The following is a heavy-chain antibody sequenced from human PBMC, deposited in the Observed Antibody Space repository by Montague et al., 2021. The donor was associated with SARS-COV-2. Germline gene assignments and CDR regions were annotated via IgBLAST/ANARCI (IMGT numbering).Heavy chain of an antibody. CDR2: IFYSGST. CDR3: ASQPIPVTGSGEFDY. CDR1: GRSISSETHY. D-gene: IGHD6-19*01. V-gene: IGHV4-39*01. J-gene: IGHJ4*02. Sequence: SETLSLTCTVSGRSISSETHYWGWIRQPPGKGLEWIGSIFYSGSTYYNSSPKSRVSISVDTSKNQFSLRLRSVTAADTAVYYCASQPIPVTGSGEFDYWGPGTLVTVSS.